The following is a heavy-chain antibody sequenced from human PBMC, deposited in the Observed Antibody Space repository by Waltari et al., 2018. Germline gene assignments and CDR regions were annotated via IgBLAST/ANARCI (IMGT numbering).Heavy chain of an antibody. D-gene: IGHD2-2*01. CDR2: INHSGST. Sequence: QVQLQQWGAGLLKPSETLSLTCAVYGGSFSGYYWSWIRQPPGKGLEWIGEINHSGSTNYNPSLKSRVTISVDTSKNQCSLKLSSVTAADTAVYYCARDCSSTSCYANDQLAASLDAFDIWGQGTMVTVSS. J-gene: IGHJ3*02. V-gene: IGHV4-34*01. CDR3: ARDCSSTSCYANDQLAASLDAFDI. CDR1: GGSFSGYY.